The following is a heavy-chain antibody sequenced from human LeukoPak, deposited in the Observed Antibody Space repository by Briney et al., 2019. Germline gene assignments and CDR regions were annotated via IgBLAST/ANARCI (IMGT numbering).Heavy chain of an antibody. V-gene: IGHV4-59*01. Sequence: SGTPFPPCPVSCGAHISFYWSWIRRPPRQGREWIGYIYYSWSTNYNPSLKSRVTISVDTSKNQFSLKLSSVTAADTAVYYCARAVWGQIFDYWGQGTLVTVSS. J-gene: IGHJ4*02. CDR2: IYYSWST. CDR3: ARAVWGQIFDY. CDR1: CGAHISFY. D-gene: IGHD7-27*01.